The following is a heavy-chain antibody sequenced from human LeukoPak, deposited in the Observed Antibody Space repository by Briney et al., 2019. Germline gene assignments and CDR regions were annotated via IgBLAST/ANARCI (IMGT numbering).Heavy chain of an antibody. J-gene: IGHJ3*02. CDR3: AKLGYSNINGRSAFDI. D-gene: IGHD6-13*01. CDR2: ISGSGGST. V-gene: IGHV3-23*01. Sequence: PGGSLRLSCAASGFTFGSYWMHWVRQAPGKGLEWVSAISGSGGSTYYADSVKGRFTISRDNSKNTLYLQMNSLRAEDTAVYYCAKLGYSNINGRSAFDIWGQGTMVTVSS. CDR1: GFTFGSYW.